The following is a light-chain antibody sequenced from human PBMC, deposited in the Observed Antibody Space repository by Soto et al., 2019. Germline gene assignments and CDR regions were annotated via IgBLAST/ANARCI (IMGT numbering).Light chain of an antibody. V-gene: IGKV3-15*01. CDR2: GAS. J-gene: IGKJ4*01. CDR3: QQYLNLLT. CDR1: QSVSSN. Sequence: EIVMTQSPATLSVSPGERATLSCRASQSVSSNLVWYQQKPGQAPRLLIYGASTRATGIPARFSGSGSGTEFTLTISILQSEDFAVYYCQQYLNLLTFGGGTKVEIK.